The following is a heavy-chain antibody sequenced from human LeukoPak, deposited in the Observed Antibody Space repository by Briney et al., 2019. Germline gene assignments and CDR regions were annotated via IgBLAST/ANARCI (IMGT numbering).Heavy chain of an antibody. Sequence: GGSLRLSCAASGFTFSSYSMNWVRQAPGKGLEWVAIISYDGSNEYYADSVKGRFTISRDNSKNTLYVQMNSLGAEDTAVYYCAKEGYSRGYYSYYYMDVWGKGTTVTVSS. CDR2: ISYDGSNE. CDR1: GFTFSSYS. J-gene: IGHJ6*03. V-gene: IGHV3-30*18. D-gene: IGHD6-13*01. CDR3: AKEGYSRGYYSYYYMDV.